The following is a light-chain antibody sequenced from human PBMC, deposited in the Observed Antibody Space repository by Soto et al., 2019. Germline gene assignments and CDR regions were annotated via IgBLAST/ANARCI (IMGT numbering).Light chain of an antibody. CDR2: DAS. V-gene: IGKV3-11*01. Sequence: EIVLTQSPATLSLSPGERATLCRRASQSVSSYLAWYQQKPGQAPRLLIYDASNRATGIPARFSGSGSGTDFTLTISSLEPEDFAVYYCQQRSNWPITFGQGTRLEIK. CDR3: QQRSNWPIT. CDR1: QSVSSY. J-gene: IGKJ5*01.